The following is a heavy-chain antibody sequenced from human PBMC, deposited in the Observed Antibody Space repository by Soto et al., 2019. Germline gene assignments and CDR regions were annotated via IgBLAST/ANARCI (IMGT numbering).Heavy chain of an antibody. J-gene: IGHJ4*02. CDR1: GGSISSTTHY. Sequence: SETLSLTCTVSGGSISSTTHYWGWIRQPPGKGLEWIGEIYHSGSTNYNPSLKSRVTISIDRSKNQFSLNLNSVTAADTAVYYCARGGDGYSSFFDYWGQGTLVTVS. CDR3: ARGGDGYSSFFDY. CDR2: IYHSGST. V-gene: IGHV4-39*07. D-gene: IGHD4-4*01.